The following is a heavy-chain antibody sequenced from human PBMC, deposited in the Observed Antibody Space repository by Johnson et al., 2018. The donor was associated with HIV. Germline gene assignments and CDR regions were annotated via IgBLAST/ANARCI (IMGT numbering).Heavy chain of an antibody. Sequence: QVQLVESGGGVVQPGGSLRLSCAASGFTFSSYGMHWVRQAPGKGLEWVEFIRYDGSNKYYADSVKGRFTISRDNAKNSLYLQMNSLRAEDTALYYCAKDMDRYYDFDAFDIWGQGTMVTVSS. J-gene: IGHJ3*02. D-gene: IGHD3-3*01. CDR1: GFTFSSYG. V-gene: IGHV3-30*02. CDR3: AKDMDRYYDFDAFDI. CDR2: IRYDGSNK.